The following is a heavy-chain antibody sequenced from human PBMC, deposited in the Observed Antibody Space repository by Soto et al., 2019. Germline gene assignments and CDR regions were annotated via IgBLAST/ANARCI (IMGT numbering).Heavy chain of an antibody. CDR2: IDPSDSQT. J-gene: IGHJ4*02. CDR3: ARQLYSADTGPNFQDYFDA. D-gene: IGHD5-18*01. V-gene: IGHV5-10-1*01. Sequence: GESLQISCEGSVYSFAGYWITWVRQKPGKGLEWMGRIDPSDSQTYYSPSFRGHVTISVTKSITTVFLQWSSLRASDTAMYYCARQLYSADTGPNFQDYFDAWGQGNPVTAAS. CDR1: VYSFAGYW.